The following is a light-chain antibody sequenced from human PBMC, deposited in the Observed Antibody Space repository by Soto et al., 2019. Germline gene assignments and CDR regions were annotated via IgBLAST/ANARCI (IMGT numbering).Light chain of an antibody. CDR2: EVT. Sequence: QSALTQPPSASGSPGQSVTISCTGTSSDVGGYNYVSWYQHHPGKAPKLVISEVTKRPSGVPDRFSGSKSGNTASLSVSGLQAEDEADYYCSSYAGRYSWVFGGGTKLTVL. J-gene: IGLJ3*02. V-gene: IGLV2-8*01. CDR3: SSYAGRYSWV. CDR1: SSDVGGYNY.